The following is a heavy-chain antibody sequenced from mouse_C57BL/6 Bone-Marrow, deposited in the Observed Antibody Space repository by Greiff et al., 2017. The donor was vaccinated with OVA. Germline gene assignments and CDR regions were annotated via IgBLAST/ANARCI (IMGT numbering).Heavy chain of an antibody. CDR1: GYTFTDYN. D-gene: IGHD1-1*01. J-gene: IGHJ2*01. CDR2: INPNNGGT. Sequence: VQLQQSGPELVKPGASVKMSCKASGYTFTDYNMHWVKQSHGKSLEWIGYINPNNGGTSYNQKFKGKATLTVNKSSSTAYMELRSLTSEDSAVYYCARLLRWEYYFDYWGQGTTLTVSS. CDR3: ARLLRWEYYFDY. V-gene: IGHV1-22*01.